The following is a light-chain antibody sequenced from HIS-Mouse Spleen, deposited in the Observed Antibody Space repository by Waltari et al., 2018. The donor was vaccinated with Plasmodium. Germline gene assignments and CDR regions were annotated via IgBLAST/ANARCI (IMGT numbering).Light chain of an antibody. CDR1: SSDVGGYNY. CDR2: EVS. J-gene: IGLJ2*01. Sequence: QSALTQPPSASGSPGQSVTISCTGTSSDVGGYNYVSWYQQHPGKAPKLMIYEVSKRPSGGPARFSGSKPGNTASLTVSGLQAEDEADYYCSSYAGSNNLVVGGGTKLTVL. V-gene: IGLV2-8*01. CDR3: SSYAGSNNLV.